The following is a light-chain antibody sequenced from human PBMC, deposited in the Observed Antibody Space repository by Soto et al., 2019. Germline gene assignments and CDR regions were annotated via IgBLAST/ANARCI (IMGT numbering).Light chain of an antibody. CDR2: DAS. Sequence: DIHMTGSLCTLSASMGARGTXSCWASQSVSGWLAWYQQKPGEANKLLIYDASVGPRGVTSRFSGSGSGTKFTLTIASLQPDDFATYYCQQYETFSGTFCPWTKV. J-gene: IGKJ1*01. V-gene: IGKV1-5*01. CDR1: QSVSGW. CDR3: QQYETFSGT.